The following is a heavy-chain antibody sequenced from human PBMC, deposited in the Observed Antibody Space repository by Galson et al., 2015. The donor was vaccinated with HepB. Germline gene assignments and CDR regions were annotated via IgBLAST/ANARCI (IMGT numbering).Heavy chain of an antibody. V-gene: IGHV6-1*01. J-gene: IGHJ3*02. CDR2: TYYRSKWYN. D-gene: IGHD6-13*01. Sequence: AISGDSDSSNSAAWNWIRQSPSRGLEWLGRTYYRSKWYNDYAVSVKSRITINPDTSKNQFSLQLNSVTPEDTAVYYCARMTKIAAAGIDAFDIWGQGTMVTVSS. CDR3: ARMTKIAAAGIDAFDI. CDR1: GDSDSSNSAA.